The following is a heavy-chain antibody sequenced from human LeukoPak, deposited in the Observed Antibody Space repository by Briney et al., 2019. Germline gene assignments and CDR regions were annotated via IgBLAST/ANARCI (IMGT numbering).Heavy chain of an antibody. D-gene: IGHD3-9*01. CDR1: GGSFSGYY. CDR3: AREKNPADILTGYYRDWFDP. CDR2: INHSGST. Sequence: SETLSLTCAVYGGSFSGYYWSWIRQPPGKGLEWIGEINHSGSTNYNPSLKSRVTISVDTSTNQFSLKLSSVTAADTAVYYCAREKNPADILTGYYRDWFDPWGQGTLVTVSS. J-gene: IGHJ5*02. V-gene: IGHV4-34*01.